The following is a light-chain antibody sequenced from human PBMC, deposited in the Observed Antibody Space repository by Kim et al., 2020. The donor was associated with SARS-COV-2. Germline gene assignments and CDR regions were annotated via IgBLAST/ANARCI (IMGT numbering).Light chain of an antibody. Sequence: QSALTQPPSVSGSPGQSVTISCTGTSSDVGSYNRVSWYQQPPGTAPKFMIYEVSNRPSRVPDRFSGSKSGNTASLTISGLQAEDEADYYCSSYTNSDTWVFGGGTKLTVL. J-gene: IGLJ2*01. V-gene: IGLV2-18*02. CDR3: SSYTNSDTWV. CDR1: SSDVGSYNR. CDR2: EVS.